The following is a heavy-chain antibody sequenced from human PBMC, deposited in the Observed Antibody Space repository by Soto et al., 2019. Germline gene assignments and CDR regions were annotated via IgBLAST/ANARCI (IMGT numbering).Heavy chain of an antibody. D-gene: IGHD3-22*01. V-gene: IGHV3-30-3*01. CDR2: ISYDGSNK. Sequence: QVQLVESGGGVVQPGRSLRLSCAASGFTFSSYAMHWVRQAPGKGLEWVAVISYDGSNKYYADSVKGRFTISRDNSKNTLYLQMNSLRADDTAVYYCARGACSYYDSSGYYYAYYYGMDVWGQGTTVTVSS. CDR3: ARGACSYYDSSGYYYAYYYGMDV. J-gene: IGHJ6*02. CDR1: GFTFSSYA.